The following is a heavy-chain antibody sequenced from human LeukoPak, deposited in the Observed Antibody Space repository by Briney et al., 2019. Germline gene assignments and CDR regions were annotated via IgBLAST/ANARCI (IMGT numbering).Heavy chain of an antibody. Sequence: GGSLRLSCAASGFTFSSYAMSWVRQAPGKGLEWVSAISGSGCSTYYADSVKGRFTISRDNSKNTLYLQMNSLRAEDTAVYYCAKDCYSSGWYSIQYYYYYMDVWGKGTAVTVSS. D-gene: IGHD6-19*01. J-gene: IGHJ6*03. CDR2: ISGSGCST. V-gene: IGHV3-23*01. CDR1: GFTFSSYA. CDR3: AKDCYSSGWYSIQYYYYYMDV.